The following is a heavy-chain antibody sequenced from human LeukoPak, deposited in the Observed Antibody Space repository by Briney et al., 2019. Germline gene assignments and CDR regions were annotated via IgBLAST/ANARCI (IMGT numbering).Heavy chain of an antibody. Sequence: SETLSLTCTVSGGSISTFYWSWIRQPPGKGLEWIGYIYYSGSTNYNPSLKSRLTISVDTSKNQFSLKLSSVTAADTAVYYCARDHTVRDAFDIWGQGTMVTVSS. CDR1: GGSISTFY. CDR2: IYYSGST. D-gene: IGHD4-17*01. J-gene: IGHJ3*02. V-gene: IGHV4-59*01. CDR3: ARDHTVRDAFDI.